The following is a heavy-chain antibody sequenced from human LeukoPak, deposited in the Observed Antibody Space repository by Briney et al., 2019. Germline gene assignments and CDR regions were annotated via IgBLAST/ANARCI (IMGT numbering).Heavy chain of an antibody. V-gene: IGHV3-53*01. CDR3: ARRGDGGRSFDY. Sequence: GGSLRLSCAASGFTVSSIHMVWVRQAPGKGLEWVSLIYGGGSTYYADSVKGRFTISRDSSKNTLYLQMNSLRAEDTAVYYCARRGDGGRSFDYWGQGTLVTVPS. D-gene: IGHD4-23*01. CDR1: GFTVSSIH. J-gene: IGHJ4*02. CDR2: IYGGGST.